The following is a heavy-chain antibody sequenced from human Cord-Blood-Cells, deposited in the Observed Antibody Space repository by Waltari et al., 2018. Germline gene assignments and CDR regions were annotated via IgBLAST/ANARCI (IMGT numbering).Heavy chain of an antibody. Sequence: QVQLVQSGAEVKKPGASVKVSCKASGYTFTGYYMHWVRQAPGQGLEWMGWINPNSGGTKYDQQFQGRVTMTRDTSISTAYMELSRLRSDDTAVYYCARGPYGHHDYWGQGTLVTVSS. CDR2: INPNSGGT. D-gene: IGHD3-10*01. V-gene: IGHV1-2*02. CDR1: GYTFTGYY. J-gene: IGHJ4*02. CDR3: ARGPYGHHDY.